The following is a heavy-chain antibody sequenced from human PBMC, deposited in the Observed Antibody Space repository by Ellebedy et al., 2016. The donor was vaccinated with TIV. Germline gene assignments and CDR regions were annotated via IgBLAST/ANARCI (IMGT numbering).Heavy chain of an antibody. Sequence: AASVKVSCKASGGTFSSYAISWVRQAPGQGLEWMGRIIPILGIANYAQKFQGRVTITADKDTSTAYMELSSLTSEDTAVYYCARQTGYTYVMTPLDCWGQGTLVTVSS. CDR2: IIPILGIA. CDR1: GGTFSSYA. V-gene: IGHV1-69*04. CDR3: ARQTGYTYVMTPLDC. D-gene: IGHD5-18*01. J-gene: IGHJ4*02.